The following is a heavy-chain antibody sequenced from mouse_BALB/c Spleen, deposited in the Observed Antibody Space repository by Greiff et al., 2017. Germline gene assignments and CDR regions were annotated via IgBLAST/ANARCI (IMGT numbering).Heavy chain of an antibody. CDR3: TREGNWAFDY. CDR2: ISSGGSYT. J-gene: IGHJ2*01. V-gene: IGHV5-6*01. Sequence: VQLKESGGGLVQPGGSRKLSCAASGFTFSSFGMHWVRQAPEKGLEWVANISSGGSYTYYPDSVKGRFTISRDNAKNTLYLQMSSLKSEDTAMYYCTREGNWAFDYWGQGTTLTVSS. D-gene: IGHD4-1*01. CDR1: GFTFSSFG.